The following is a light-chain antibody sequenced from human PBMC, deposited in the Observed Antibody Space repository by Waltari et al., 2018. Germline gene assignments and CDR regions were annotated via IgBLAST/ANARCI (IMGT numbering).Light chain of an antibody. CDR3: SSYTSSNTVV. V-gene: IGLV2-14*03. CDR2: DVS. CDR1: SRDGGGYNY. Sequence: HSALTQPASVSGSPGQSITIPCSGSSRDGGGYNYVSWYPQYPGQAPKLIIYDVSQRPSEISDRFSGSKSGSTASLTISGLQAEDEADYYCSSYTSSNTVVFGGGTKVTVL. J-gene: IGLJ2*01.